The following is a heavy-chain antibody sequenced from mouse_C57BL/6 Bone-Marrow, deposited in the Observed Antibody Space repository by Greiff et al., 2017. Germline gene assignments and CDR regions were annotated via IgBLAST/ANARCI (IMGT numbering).Heavy chain of an antibody. CDR2: ISSGGSYT. D-gene: IGHD1-1*01. V-gene: IGHV5-6*01. Sequence: EVQLVESGGDLVKPGGSLTLSCAASGFTFSSYGMSWVRQTPDKRLEWVATISSGGSYTYSPDSVKGRFTISRDNAKNTLYLQMGSLKSEDTAMYYCASLLLRSRDWYCDVWGTETTVTVYS. CDR3: ASLLLRSRDWYCDV. CDR1: GFTFSSYG. J-gene: IGHJ1*03.